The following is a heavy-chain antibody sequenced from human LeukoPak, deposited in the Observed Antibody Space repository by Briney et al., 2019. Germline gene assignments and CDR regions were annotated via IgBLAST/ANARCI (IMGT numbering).Heavy chain of an antibody. V-gene: IGHV1-2*02. CDR2: ISPNSGDT. CDR3: ARLRVRKLDY. J-gene: IGHJ4*02. Sequence: GASVKVSCKTSGYTFTADYLYWVRQAAGQGLEWMGWISPNSGDTDYAQKFQGRVTMTRDKSMSTPYMELTRLTSDDTAMYFCARLRVRKLDYWGQGTQVTVSS. D-gene: IGHD1-14*01. CDR1: GYTFTADY.